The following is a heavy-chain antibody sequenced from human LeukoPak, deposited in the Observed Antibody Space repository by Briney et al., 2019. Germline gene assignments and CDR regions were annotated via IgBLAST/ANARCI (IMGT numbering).Heavy chain of an antibody. D-gene: IGHD6-19*01. CDR3: ARVPGGWSLDY. J-gene: IGHJ4*02. CDR1: GGSFSGYY. CDR2: INHSGST. V-gene: IGHV4-34*01. Sequence: SETLSLTCAVYGGSFSGYYWSWIRQPPGKGLEWIGEINHSGSTNYNPSLKSRVTISVDTPKNQFSLKLSSVTAADTAVYYCARVPGGWSLDYWGQGTLVTVSS.